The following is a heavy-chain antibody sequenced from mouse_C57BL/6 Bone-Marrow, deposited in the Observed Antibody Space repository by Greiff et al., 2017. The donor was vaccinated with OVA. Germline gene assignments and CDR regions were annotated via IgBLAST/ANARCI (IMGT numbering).Heavy chain of an antibody. Sequence: VQLQQSGAELVRPGASVKLSCTASGFNIKDDYMHWVKQRPEQGLEWIGWIDPENGDTESASKFQGKATITADTSSNTAYLQLSSLTSEDTAVYYCTTWATMVTTMDYWGQGTSVTVSS. V-gene: IGHV14-4*01. J-gene: IGHJ4*01. CDR1: GFNIKDDY. CDR3: TTWATMVTTMDY. D-gene: IGHD2-2*01. CDR2: IDPENGDT.